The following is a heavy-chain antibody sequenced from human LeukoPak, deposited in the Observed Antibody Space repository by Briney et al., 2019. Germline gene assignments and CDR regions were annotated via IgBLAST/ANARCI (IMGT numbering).Heavy chain of an antibody. Sequence: PGGSLRLSCAASGFTFNSYWMSWVRQAPGKGLEWVSSICTSSSYIYYADSVKGRFTISRDNAKNSLYLQMNSLRAEDTAVYYCARDSSPTPVAGIDYWGQGTLVTVSS. CDR2: ICTSSSYI. CDR3: ARDSSPTPVAGIDY. CDR1: GFTFNSYW. J-gene: IGHJ4*02. D-gene: IGHD6-19*01. V-gene: IGHV3-21*01.